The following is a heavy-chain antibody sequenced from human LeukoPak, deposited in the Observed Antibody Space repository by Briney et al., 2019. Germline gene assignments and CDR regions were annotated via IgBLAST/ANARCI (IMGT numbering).Heavy chain of an antibody. D-gene: IGHD5-12*01. Sequence: GGSLRLSCAASGFTFSSYAMSWVRQAPGKGLEWVSGISGSGSSTYYADSVKGRFTISRDNSKNTLYLQMNSLRAEDTAVYYCVKVSGGGGYDWGYWGQGTLVTVSS. CDR3: VKVSGGGGYDWGY. V-gene: IGHV3-23*01. CDR1: GFTFSSYA. CDR2: ISGSGSST. J-gene: IGHJ4*02.